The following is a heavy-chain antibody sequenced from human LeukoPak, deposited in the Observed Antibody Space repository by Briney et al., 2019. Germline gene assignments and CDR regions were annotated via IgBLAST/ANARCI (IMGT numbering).Heavy chain of an antibody. J-gene: IGHJ4*02. CDR2: ISGSGGSI. CDR1: GFTFSSYG. Sequence: PGGSLRLSCEASGFTFSSYGMSWVRQAPGKGLEWDSGISGSGGSIYYADSLKGRFTISKDNSKNTLYLQMNSLRAEDTAVYYCAKDHTVGATFGVYFDYWGQGTLVTVSS. V-gene: IGHV3-23*01. D-gene: IGHD1-26*01. CDR3: AKDHTVGATFGVYFDY.